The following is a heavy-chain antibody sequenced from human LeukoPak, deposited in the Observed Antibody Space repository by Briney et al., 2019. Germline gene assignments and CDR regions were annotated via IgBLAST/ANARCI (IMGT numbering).Heavy chain of an antibody. J-gene: IGHJ4*02. V-gene: IGHV3-7*04. D-gene: IGHD5-24*01. CDR3: TRVGYIDEGIDY. CDR1: GFAFSSYW. CDR2: IKQDGSKK. Sequence: GGSLRLSCVASGFAFSSYWMTWVRQAPGKGLEWVANIKQDGSKKSYVDSVKGRFTISRDNAKNSLYLQMNSLRAEDTAIYYCTRVGYIDEGIDYWGQGTLVTVSS.